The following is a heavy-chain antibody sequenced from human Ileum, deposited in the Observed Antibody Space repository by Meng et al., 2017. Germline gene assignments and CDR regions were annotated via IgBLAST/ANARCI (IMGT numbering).Heavy chain of an antibody. D-gene: IGHD2-21*02. CDR3: ARGGDAYSWNWFGP. CDR2: TYTRGDS. V-gene: IGHV3-66*02. Sequence: GHLGESGGGLVQLVGSLTLSCAVSGFTVRNNDVAWVRQAPGKGLEWVSITYTRGDSYYTDSVKGRFTVSRDHSTNTLFLQMNSLRLEDTAIYYCARGGDAYSWNWFGPWGQGTLVTVSS. J-gene: IGHJ5*02. CDR1: GFTVRNND.